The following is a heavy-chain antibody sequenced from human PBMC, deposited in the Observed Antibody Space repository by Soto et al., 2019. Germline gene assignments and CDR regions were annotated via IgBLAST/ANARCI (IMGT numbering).Heavy chain of an antibody. D-gene: IGHD3-10*01. Sequence: SETLSLTCAVYGGSFRGYYWSWIRQPPGKGLEWIGEINHSGSTNYNPSLKSRVTISVDTSKNQFSLKLSSVTAADTAVYYCARGRYRTYYYGSGSRPFDPWGQGTLVTVS. CDR2: INHSGST. V-gene: IGHV4-34*01. CDR1: GGSFRGYY. CDR3: ARGRYRTYYYGSGSRPFDP. J-gene: IGHJ5*02.